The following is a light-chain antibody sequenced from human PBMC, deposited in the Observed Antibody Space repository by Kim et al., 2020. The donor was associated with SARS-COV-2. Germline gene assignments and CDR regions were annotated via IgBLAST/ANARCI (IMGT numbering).Light chain of an antibody. CDR1: QSISSH. Sequence: GDRVTITCRASQSISSHLNWYQQKPGKAPKLLIYAASSLQSGVPSRFSGSGSGTDFTLTISSLQPEDFATYYCQQSYSTPPLTFGGGTKVDIK. V-gene: IGKV1-39*01. CDR3: QQSYSTPPLT. CDR2: AAS. J-gene: IGKJ4*01.